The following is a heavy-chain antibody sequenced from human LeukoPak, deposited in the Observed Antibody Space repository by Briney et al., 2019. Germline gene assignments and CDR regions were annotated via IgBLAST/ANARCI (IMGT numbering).Heavy chain of an antibody. Sequence: GRSLRLSCAASGFTFSSYGMHWVRQAPGKGLEWVAVISYDGSNKYYADSVKGRFTISRGNSKNTLYLQMNSLRAEDTAVYYCAKDGGPAVYQPSCFDYWGQGTLVTVSS. CDR2: ISYDGSNK. CDR3: AKDGGPAVYQPSCFDY. CDR1: GFTFSSYG. J-gene: IGHJ4*02. V-gene: IGHV3-30*18. D-gene: IGHD1-14*01.